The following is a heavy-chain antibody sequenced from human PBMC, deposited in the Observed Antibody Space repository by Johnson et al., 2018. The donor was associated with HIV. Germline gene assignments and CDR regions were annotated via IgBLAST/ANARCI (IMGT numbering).Heavy chain of an antibody. J-gene: IGHJ3*02. CDR2: IKSKTDGGTT. CDR1: GVTFSNAW. V-gene: IGHV3-15*01. D-gene: IGHD3-16*02. CDR3: STDQAGDYVWGSYRYAFDI. Sequence: VQLVESGGGLVKPGGSLRLSCAASGVTFSNAWMSWVRQAPGKGLEWVGRIKSKTDGGTTDYAAPVKGRFTISSDDSKNALFLQMNSLKTEDTAVYFCSTDQAGDYVWGSYRYAFDIWGQGTKVTVSS.